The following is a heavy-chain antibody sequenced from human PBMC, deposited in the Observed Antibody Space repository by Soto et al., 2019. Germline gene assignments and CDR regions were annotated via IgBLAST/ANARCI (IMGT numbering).Heavy chain of an antibody. V-gene: IGHV1-18*01. CDR1: GYTFTSYG. CDR2: ISAYNGNT. Sequence: ASVKVSCKASGYTFTSYGISWVRQAPGQGLEWMGWISAYNGNTNYAQKLQGRVTMTTDTSTSTAYMELRSLRSDDTAVYYCAILRFLEWAQDAFDIWGQGTMVTVSS. CDR3: AILRFLEWAQDAFDI. D-gene: IGHD3-3*01. J-gene: IGHJ3*02.